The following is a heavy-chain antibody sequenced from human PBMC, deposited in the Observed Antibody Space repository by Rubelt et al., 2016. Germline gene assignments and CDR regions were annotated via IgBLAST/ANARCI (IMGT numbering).Heavy chain of an antibody. CDR1: GGSLSGYS. J-gene: IGHJ4*02. V-gene: IGHV4-34*01. CDR2: INHSGST. CDR3: ARGRDGDRMGC. D-gene: IGHD4-17*01. Sequence: QLHQWGAGLLKPSETLSLTCAVYGGSLSGYSWSWIRQPPGKGLEWIGEINHSGSTYYNPSLKSRVTISVDTSKNQFSLKRSSVTAADTAVYYCARGRDGDRMGCWGQGTLVTVSS.